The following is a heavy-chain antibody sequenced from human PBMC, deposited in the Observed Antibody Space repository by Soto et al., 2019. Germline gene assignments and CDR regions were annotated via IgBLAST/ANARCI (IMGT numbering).Heavy chain of an antibody. V-gene: IGHV3-23*01. CDR1: GFTFSSYA. J-gene: IGHJ3*02. Sequence: GGSLRLSCAASGFTFSSYAMSWVRQAPGKGLEWVSAISGSGGSTYYADSVKGRFTISRDNSKNTLYLQMNSLRAEDTAVYYCAKDPSRPSRFWSGDSDAFDIWGQGTMVTVSS. D-gene: IGHD3-3*01. CDR2: ISGSGGST. CDR3: AKDPSRPSRFWSGDSDAFDI.